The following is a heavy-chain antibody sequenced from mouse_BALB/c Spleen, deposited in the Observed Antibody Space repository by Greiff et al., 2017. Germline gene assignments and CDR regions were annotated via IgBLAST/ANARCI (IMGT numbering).Heavy chain of an antibody. CDR1: GFNIKDYY. D-gene: IGHD5-1*01. CDR3: ARRVRDAMDY. J-gene: IGHJ4*01. V-gene: IGHV14-4*02. CDR2: IDPENGDT. Sequence: VQLQESGAELVRSGASVKLSCTASGFNIKDYYMHWVKQRPEQGLEWIGWIDPENGDTEYAPKFQGKATMTADTSSNTAYLQLSSLTSEDTAVYYCARRVRDAMDYWGQGTSVTVSS.